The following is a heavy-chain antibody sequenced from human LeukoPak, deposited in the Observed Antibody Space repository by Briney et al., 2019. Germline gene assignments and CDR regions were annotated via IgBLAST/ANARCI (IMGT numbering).Heavy chain of an antibody. V-gene: IGHV4-39*07. CDR3: ARQAYYFDSSGYYRPLYFDY. J-gene: IGHJ4*02. D-gene: IGHD3-22*01. CDR1: GGSISSNSYY. Sequence: PSETLSLTCAVPGGSISSNSYYWGWIRQPPGKGLEWIVSIYYSGSTYYNPSLQSRVTISVDTSKNQFSLKLSSVTAADTAVYYCARQAYYFDSSGYYRPLYFDYWGQGTLVTVSS. CDR2: IYYSGST.